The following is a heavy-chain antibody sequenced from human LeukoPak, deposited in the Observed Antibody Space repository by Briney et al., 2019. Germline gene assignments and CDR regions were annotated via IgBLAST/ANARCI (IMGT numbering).Heavy chain of an antibody. CDR3: AGAPMTSAGTALKD. V-gene: IGHV4-59*01. CDR2: ISYSGSS. D-gene: IGHD2-21*02. Sequence: SETLSLTCTVSGASISNYYWSWIRQPPGKALECIGYISYSGSSNYNPSLKSRVTISVDTSKNQLSLKLNSVTAADTAVYYRAGAPMTSAGTALKDWGQGTLVTVSS. CDR1: GASISNYY. J-gene: IGHJ4*02.